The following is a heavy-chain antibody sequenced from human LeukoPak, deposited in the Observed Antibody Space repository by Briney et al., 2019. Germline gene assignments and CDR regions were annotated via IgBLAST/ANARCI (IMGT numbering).Heavy chain of an antibody. V-gene: IGHV4-59*12. Sequence: SETLSLTCTVSGGSISSYYWSWIRQPPGKGLEWIGYIYYSGSTNYNPSLKSRVTISVDTSKNQFSLKLSSVTAADTAVYYCARDQGIAVAEDAFDIWGQGTMVTVSS. CDR2: IYYSGST. J-gene: IGHJ3*02. CDR1: GGSISSYY. CDR3: ARDQGIAVAEDAFDI. D-gene: IGHD6-19*01.